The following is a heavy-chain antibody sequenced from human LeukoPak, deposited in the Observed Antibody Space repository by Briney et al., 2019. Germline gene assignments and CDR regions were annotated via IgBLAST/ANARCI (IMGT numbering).Heavy chain of an antibody. CDR1: GYTFTSYY. V-gene: IGHV1-46*01. CDR3: ARDRDEGLYYYGSGAAGY. CDR2: INPSGGST. Sequence: ASVKVSCKASGYTFTSYYMHWARQAPGQGLEWMGIINPSGGSTSYAQKSQGRVTMTRDTSTSTVYMELSSLRSEDTAVYYCARDRDEGLYYYGSGAAGYWGQGTLVTVSS. D-gene: IGHD3-10*01. J-gene: IGHJ4*02.